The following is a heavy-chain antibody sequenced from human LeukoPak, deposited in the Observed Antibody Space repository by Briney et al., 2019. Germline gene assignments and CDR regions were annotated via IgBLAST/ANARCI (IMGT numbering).Heavy chain of an antibody. CDR3: ARVEDMGDYRYWYFEV. CDR1: GFTFSNYA. V-gene: IGHV4-39*01. D-gene: IGHD1-26*01. Sequence: GSLRLSCAASGFTFSNYAMSWVRQPPGKGLEWIGSLYYSGTTHYNPSLKSRVTISVDTSKNQFSLKLSSVTAADTAVNYCARVEDMGDYRYWYFEVWGRGTLVTVSS. CDR2: LYYSGTT. J-gene: IGHJ2*01.